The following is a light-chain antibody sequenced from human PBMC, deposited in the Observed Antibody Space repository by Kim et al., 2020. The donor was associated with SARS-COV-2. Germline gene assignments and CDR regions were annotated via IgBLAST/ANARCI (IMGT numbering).Light chain of an antibody. V-gene: IGLV1-47*01. Sequence: ELTQPPSPSGTPGQRVTISCSGSSSNIGSNYVYWYQQLPGTAPRLLIYRDNQRPSGVPDRFSGSKSGTSASLAISGLRSEDETDYYCATWDDSLSAVVFGGGTQLTVL. CDR2: RDN. CDR3: ATWDDSLSAVV. CDR1: SSNIGSNY. J-gene: IGLJ2*01.